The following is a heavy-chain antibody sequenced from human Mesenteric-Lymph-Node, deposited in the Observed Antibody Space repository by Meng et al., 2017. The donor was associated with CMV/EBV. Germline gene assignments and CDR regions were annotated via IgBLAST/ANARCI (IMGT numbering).Heavy chain of an antibody. D-gene: IGHD4-17*01. CDR3: ARDRYNDYGTLDYAFDI. V-gene: IGHV3-21*04. J-gene: IGHJ3*02. CDR2: ISTTSIDI. Sequence: GESLKISCAASGFTFSSYTMNWVRQAPGKGLEWVSSISTTSIDIYSADSVKGRFTISRDNAKNSLYLQMNSLRAEDTAVYYCARDRYNDYGTLDYAFDIWGQGTMVTVSS. CDR1: GFTFSSYT.